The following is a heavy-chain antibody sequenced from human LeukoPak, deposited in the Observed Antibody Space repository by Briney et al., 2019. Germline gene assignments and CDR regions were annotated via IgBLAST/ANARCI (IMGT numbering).Heavy chain of an antibody. CDR1: GFTFNFTFSDYY. CDR2: IKQDGSEK. J-gene: IGHJ3*02. D-gene: IGHD3-22*01. V-gene: IGHV3-7*01. CDR3: ARTRGYYYDSSGTDAFDI. Sequence: GGSLRLSCAASGFTFNFTFSDYYMNWIRQAPGKGLEWVANIKQDGSEKYYVDSVKGRFTISRDNAKNSLYLQMNSLRAEDTAVYYCARTRGYYYDSSGTDAFDIWGQGTMVTVSS.